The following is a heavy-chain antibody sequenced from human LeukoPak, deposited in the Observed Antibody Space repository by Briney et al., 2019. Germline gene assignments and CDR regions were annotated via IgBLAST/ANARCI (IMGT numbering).Heavy chain of an antibody. J-gene: IGHJ4*02. CDR2: IYPGDSDT. V-gene: IGHV5-51*01. Sequence: GESLQISCQGSGYSFTSYWIGWVRPMPGKGLEWMGIIYPGDSDTRYSPSFQGQVTISADKSISTAYLQWSSLKASDTAMYYCARLPYYYDSSGYLDYWGQGTLVTVSS. CDR1: GYSFTSYW. D-gene: IGHD3-22*01. CDR3: ARLPYYYDSSGYLDY.